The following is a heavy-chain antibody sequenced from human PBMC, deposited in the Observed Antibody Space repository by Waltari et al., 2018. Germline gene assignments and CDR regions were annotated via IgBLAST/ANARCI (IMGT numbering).Heavy chain of an antibody. CDR1: GGSFSGYY. D-gene: IGHD4-17*01. V-gene: IGHV4-34*01. CDR2: INHSGST. Sequence: QVQLQQWGAGLLKPSETLSLTCAVYGGSFSGYYWSWIRQPPGKGLEWIGEINHSGSTNDNPSLKSRVTISVDTSKNQFSLKLSSVTAADTAVYYCARGRGVDYLVDYWGQGTLVTVSS. CDR3: ARGRGVDYLVDY. J-gene: IGHJ4*02.